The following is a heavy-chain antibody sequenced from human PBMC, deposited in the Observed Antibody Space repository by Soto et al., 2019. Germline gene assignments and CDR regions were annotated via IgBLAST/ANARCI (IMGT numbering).Heavy chain of an antibody. CDR1: GYTFTSYD. J-gene: IGHJ4*02. CDR2: MNPNSGNT. Sequence: ASVKVSCKASGYTFTSYDINWVRQATGQGLEYLGWMNPNSGNTGYVQKFQGRVTMTRDTSISTAYMELSSLRSEDTAIYYCATSYGSGYRAFDYWGQGAQVTVSS. D-gene: IGHD3-10*01. V-gene: IGHV1-8*01. CDR3: ATSYGSGYRAFDY.